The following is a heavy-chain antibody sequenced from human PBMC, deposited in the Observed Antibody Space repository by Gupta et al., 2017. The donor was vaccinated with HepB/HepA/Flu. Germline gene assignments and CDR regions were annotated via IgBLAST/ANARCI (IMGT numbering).Heavy chain of an antibody. V-gene: IGHV3-23*01. D-gene: IGHD6-13*01. CDR1: GFTFSSYA. J-gene: IGHJ5*02. CDR2: ISGSGGST. CDR3: ATYSSSWYGGNWFDP. Sequence: EVQLLESGGGLVQPGGSLRLSCAASGFTFSSYAMSWVRQAPGKGLEWVSAISGSGGSTYYADSVKGRFTISRDNSKNTLYLQMNSLRAEDTAVYYCATYSSSWYGGNWFDPWGQGTLVTVSS.